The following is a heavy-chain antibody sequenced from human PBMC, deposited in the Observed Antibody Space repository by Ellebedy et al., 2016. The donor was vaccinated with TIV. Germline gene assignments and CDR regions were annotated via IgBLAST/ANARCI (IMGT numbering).Heavy chain of an antibody. CDR1: GYTFTSYG. D-gene: IGHD2-15*01. J-gene: IGHJ4*02. V-gene: IGHV1-18*01. Sequence: ASVKVSCXASGYTFTSYGISWVRQAPGQGLEWMGWISAYNGNTNYAQKLQGRITMTTDTSTSTAYMELRSLRSDDTAVYYCARDPSGVVVVAASDYWGQGTLVTVSS. CDR3: ARDPSGVVVVAASDY. CDR2: ISAYNGNT.